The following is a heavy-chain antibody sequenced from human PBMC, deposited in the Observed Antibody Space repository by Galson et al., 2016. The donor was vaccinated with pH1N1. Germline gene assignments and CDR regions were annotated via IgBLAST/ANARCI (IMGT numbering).Heavy chain of an antibody. D-gene: IGHD2-15*01. CDR3: AGEVVSPTRTFYYSYYGMDV. CDR2: LNPTGGSR. J-gene: IGHJ6*02. CDR1: GYTFTSDF. Sequence: SVKVSCKASGYTFTSDFMHWVRQAPGQGLEWMGMLNPTGGSRIYAQKFQGRVTMTRDTSTSTVYMELSSLRSDDTAVYFCAGEVVSPTRTFYYSYYGMDVWGQGTTVTVSS. V-gene: IGHV1-46*01.